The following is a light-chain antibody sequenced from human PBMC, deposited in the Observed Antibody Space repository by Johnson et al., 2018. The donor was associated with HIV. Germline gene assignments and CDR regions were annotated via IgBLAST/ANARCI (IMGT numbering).Light chain of an antibody. J-gene: IGLJ1*01. V-gene: IGLV1-51*02. CDR1: SSNIGNNY. CDR3: GTWDSSLRVGF. Sequence: QSVLTQPPSMSAAPGQKVTISCSGSSSNIGNNYVSWYQQLPGTAPKLLIFENNKRPSGIPDRVSGSKSGTSATLGITGLQTGDEADYYCGTWDSSLRVGFFGTGTKFTVL. CDR2: ENN.